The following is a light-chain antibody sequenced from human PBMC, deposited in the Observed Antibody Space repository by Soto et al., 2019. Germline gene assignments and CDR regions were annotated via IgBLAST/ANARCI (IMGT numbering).Light chain of an antibody. CDR3: SSYTSSSTLPYV. Sequence: QSALTQPASVSGSPGQSITISCTGTSIDVGGYNYVSWYQQHPGKAPKLMIYDVSNRPSGVSNRFSGSKSGNTASLTISGLQAEDEADYYCSSYTSSSTLPYVFGTGTKLIVL. CDR1: SIDVGGYNY. J-gene: IGLJ1*01. V-gene: IGLV2-14*01. CDR2: DVS.